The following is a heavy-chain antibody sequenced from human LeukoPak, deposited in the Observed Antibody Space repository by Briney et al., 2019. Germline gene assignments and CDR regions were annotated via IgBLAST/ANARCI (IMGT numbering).Heavy chain of an antibody. CDR1: GGSISSTTYY. J-gene: IGHJ3*02. CDR2: VFYSGNT. D-gene: IGHD6-13*01. Sequence: SETLSLTCTVAGGSISSTTYYWGWVRQPPGKGLEWIGSVFYSGNTYYKSSLKSRVTMSVDTSKNQFSLKLSSVTAADTAVYYCARGSYSRDDAFDIWGQGTMVTVSS. CDR3: ARGSYSRDDAFDI. V-gene: IGHV4-39*01.